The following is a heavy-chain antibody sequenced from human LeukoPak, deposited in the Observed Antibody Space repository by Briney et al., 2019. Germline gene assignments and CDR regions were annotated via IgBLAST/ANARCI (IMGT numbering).Heavy chain of an antibody. CDR2: IYTSGST. CDR3: ARGGSILGVGTDAEYYFDY. Sequence: KPSETLSLTCTVSGGSISSSSYYWGWIRQPPGKGLEWIGRIYTSGSTNYNPSLKSRVTMSVDTSKNQFSLKLSSVTAADTAVYYCARGGSILGVGTDAEYYFDYWGQGTLVTVSS. V-gene: IGHV4-39*07. D-gene: IGHD3-3*01. J-gene: IGHJ4*02. CDR1: GGSISSSSYY.